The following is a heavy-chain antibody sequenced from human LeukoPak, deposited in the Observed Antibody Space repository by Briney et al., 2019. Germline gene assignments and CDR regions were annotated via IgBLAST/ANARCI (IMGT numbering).Heavy chain of an antibody. D-gene: IGHD6-19*01. J-gene: IGHJ4*02. CDR1: GYTFTSYG. CDR3: ARVHLEAVAGTEDY. Sequence: ASVKVSCKASGYTFTSYGIGWVRQAPGQGLEWMGWISAYNGNTNYAQKLQGRVTMTTDTSTSTAYMELRSLRSDDTAAYYCARVHLEAVAGTEDYWGQGTLVTVSS. V-gene: IGHV1-18*01. CDR2: ISAYNGNT.